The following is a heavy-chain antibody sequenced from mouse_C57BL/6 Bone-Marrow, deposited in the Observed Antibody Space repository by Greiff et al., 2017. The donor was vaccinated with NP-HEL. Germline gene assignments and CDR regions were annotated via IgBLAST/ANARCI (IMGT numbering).Heavy chain of an antibody. D-gene: IGHD2-4*01. J-gene: IGHJ1*03. V-gene: IGHV1-82*01. CDR3: ARLGLRTDV. CDR2: LYPGDGDT. CDR1: GYAFSSSW. Sequence: VQLQQSGPELVKPGASVKISCKASGYAFSSSWMNWVKQRPGKGLEWIGRLYPGDGDTNYNGKFKGKATLTADKSSSTAYMQLSSLTSEDSAVYFCARLGLRTDVWGTGTTVTVSS.